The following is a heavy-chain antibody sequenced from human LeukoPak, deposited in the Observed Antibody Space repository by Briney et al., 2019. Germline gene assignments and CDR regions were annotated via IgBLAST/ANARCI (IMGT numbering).Heavy chain of an antibody. CDR2: IYPGDSDT. J-gene: IGHJ4*02. CDR1: GYSFTSYW. V-gene: IGHV5-51*01. CDR3: ARRRDLYSGSYYTFDY. Sequence: GESLKISCKGSGYSFTSYWIGWVRQMPGKGLEWMGIIYPGDSDTRYSPSFQGQVTISVDKSISTAYLQWSSLKASDTAMYYCARRRDLYSGSYYTFDYWGQGTLVTVSS. D-gene: IGHD1-26*01.